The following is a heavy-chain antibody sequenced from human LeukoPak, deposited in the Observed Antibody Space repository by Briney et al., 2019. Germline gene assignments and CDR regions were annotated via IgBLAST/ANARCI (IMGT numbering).Heavy chain of an antibody. J-gene: IGHJ5*02. CDR2: IYISGTT. CDR3: ARERTTCTNGVCRTPRWFDP. CDR1: GGSISTYY. V-gene: IGHV4-4*07. D-gene: IGHD2-8*01. Sequence: LETLSLTCTVSGGSISTYYWTWIRQPAGKGLEWIGHIYISGTTNYSPSLKSRVTMSVDTSKNQFSLKLSSVTAADTAVYYCARERTTCTNGVCRTPRWFDPWGQGILVTVSS.